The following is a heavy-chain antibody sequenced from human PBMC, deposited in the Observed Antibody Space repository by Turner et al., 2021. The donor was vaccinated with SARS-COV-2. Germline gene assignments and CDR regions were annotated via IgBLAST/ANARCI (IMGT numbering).Heavy chain of an antibody. Sequence: QVHLQQWGAGLLKPSETLSLPCAVSGLSFTNYYWTWIRQSPGKGLEWIGEITRSGRPDYNPSLRSRVTISIDTSKNEFSLILNSVTAADSGVYYCATGTRVVWELLHHWGQGTTVTVSS. CDR1: GLSFTNYY. CDR3: ATGTRVVWELLHH. D-gene: IGHD1-26*01. J-gene: IGHJ1*01. V-gene: IGHV4-34*01. CDR2: ITRSGRP.